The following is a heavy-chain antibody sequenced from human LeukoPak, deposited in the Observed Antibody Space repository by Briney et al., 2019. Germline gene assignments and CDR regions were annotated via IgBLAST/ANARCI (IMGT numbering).Heavy chain of an antibody. CDR1: GFTFSSYW. CDR2: IKQDGSEK. J-gene: IGHJ4*02. V-gene: IGHV3-7*01. D-gene: IGHD3-10*01. Sequence: GSLRLSCAASGFTFSSYWMSWVRQAPGKGLEWVANIKQDGSEKYYVDSVKGRFTISRDNAKNSLYLQMNSLRAEDTAVYYCARGALWFGELKYYFDYWGQGTLVTVSS. CDR3: ARGALWFGELKYYFDY.